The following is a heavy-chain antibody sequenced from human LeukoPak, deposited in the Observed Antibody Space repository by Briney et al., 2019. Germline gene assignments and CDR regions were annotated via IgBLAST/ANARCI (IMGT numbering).Heavy chain of an antibody. CDR1: GGSFSSGSYY. J-gene: IGHJ4*02. Sequence: SETLSLTCTVSGGSFSSGSYYWSWIRQPPGQGLEWIMYIYYNRTNNYNPSLKSRVTISVDTSKNQFSLKLSSVTAADTAVYYCARDLLTGSTTDYWGQGTLVSVSS. V-gene: IGHV4-61*01. CDR2: IYYNRTN. D-gene: IGHD3-9*01. CDR3: ARDLLTGSTTDY.